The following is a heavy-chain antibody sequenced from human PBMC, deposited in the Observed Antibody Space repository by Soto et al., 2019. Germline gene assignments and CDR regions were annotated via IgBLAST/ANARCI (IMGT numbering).Heavy chain of an antibody. Sequence: SETLSLTCTVSGGSISSYDYYWSWIRQPPGKGLECIGYIYYSGSTYYNPSLKSRVTISVDTSKNQFSLKLSSVTAADTAVYNCARTLRRGPHFDYWGQGTLVTVSS. CDR2: IYYSGST. D-gene: IGHD3-10*01. CDR1: GGSISSYDYY. J-gene: IGHJ4*02. CDR3: ARTLRRGPHFDY. V-gene: IGHV4-30-4*01.